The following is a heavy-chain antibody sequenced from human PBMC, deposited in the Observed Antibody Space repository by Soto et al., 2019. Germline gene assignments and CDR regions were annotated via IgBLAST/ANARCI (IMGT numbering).Heavy chain of an antibody. CDR3: ARLTGFPEIAPWEEAN. D-gene: IGHD1-26*01. V-gene: IGHV3-21*01. CDR2: LGVSDDR. J-gene: IGHJ4*02. CDR1: GFTLSLYT. Sequence: VQLLESGGGLVKPGGSLKLSCAASGFTLSLYTINWVRQAPGKGLEWVSSLGVSDDRFYAYSVKGRFTISRDNAKNSLNLETHGLRAEETPVYYCARLTGFPEIAPWEEANWGQGTLSPSPQ.